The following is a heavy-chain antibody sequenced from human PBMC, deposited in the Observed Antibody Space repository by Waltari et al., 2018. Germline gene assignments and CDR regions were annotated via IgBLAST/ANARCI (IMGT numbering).Heavy chain of an antibody. CDR2: MNPNSGNT. Sequence: QVQLVQSGAEVQKPGASVQVSCKASGYPFTSSDLHWVRQATGQGLEWMGWMNPNSGNTGYAQKFQGRVTMTRNTSISTAYMELSSLRSEDTAVYYCAAWIHPEGYWGQGTLVTVSS. CDR1: GYPFTSSD. CDR3: AAWIHPEGY. V-gene: IGHV1-8*01. D-gene: IGHD5-18*01. J-gene: IGHJ4*02.